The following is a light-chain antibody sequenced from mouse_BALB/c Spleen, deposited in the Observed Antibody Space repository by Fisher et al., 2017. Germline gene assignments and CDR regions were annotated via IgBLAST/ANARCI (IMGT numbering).Light chain of an antibody. J-gene: IGKJ4*01. V-gene: IGKV4-74*01. CDR1: SSVSSSY. CDR2: STS. Sequence: IVLTQSPAIMSASLGERVTMTCTASSSVSSSYLHWYQQKPGSSPKLWIYSTSNLASGVPARFSGSGSGTSYSLTIGTMEAEDAATYYCQQWSSNPFTFGSGTKLEIK. CDR3: QQWSSNPFT.